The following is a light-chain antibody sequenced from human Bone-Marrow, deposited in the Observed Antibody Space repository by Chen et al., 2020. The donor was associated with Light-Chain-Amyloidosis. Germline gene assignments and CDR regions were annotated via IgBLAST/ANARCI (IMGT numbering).Light chain of an antibody. CDR3: QQYYDTPLT. Sequence: DIVMTQSPDSLAVSLCERATITCKSSQSVLYDANKENYLAWYQQKPGQPPKLLIYWASTRESGVPDRFSGGGSGTDFTLTISSLQAEDVALYYCQQYYDTPLTFGGGTRVEIK. V-gene: IGKV4-1*01. CDR2: WAS. J-gene: IGKJ4*01. CDR1: QSVLYDANKENY.